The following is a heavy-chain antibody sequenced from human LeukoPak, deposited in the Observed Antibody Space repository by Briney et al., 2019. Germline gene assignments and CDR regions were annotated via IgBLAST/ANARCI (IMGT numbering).Heavy chain of an antibody. CDR2: ISSSSSTI. D-gene: IGHD3-3*01. Sequence: PGGSLRLSCAASGFTFSSYSMNWVRQAPGKGLEWVSYISSSSSTIYYADSVKGRFTISRDNAKNSLYLQMDSLRAEDTAIYYCVRDHEYYETSGPRFDYWGQGTRVTVSS. J-gene: IGHJ4*02. CDR3: VRDHEYYETSGPRFDY. CDR1: GFTFSSYS. V-gene: IGHV3-48*04.